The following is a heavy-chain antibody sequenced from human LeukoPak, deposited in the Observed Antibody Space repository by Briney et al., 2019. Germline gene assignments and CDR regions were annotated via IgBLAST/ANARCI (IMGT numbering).Heavy chain of an antibody. J-gene: IGHJ4*02. CDR2: IYGTGST. CDR3: ARYDSRGSASTRFDY. Sequence: SETLSLTCAVSGYSLGKNYYWGWIRQPPGKGLEWIGRIYGTGSTSYNPSLMNLVTMSVDTSKNHFSLKLTSVTAADTAVYYCARYDSRGSASTRFDYWGQGILVTISS. D-gene: IGHD3-16*01. CDR1: GYSLGKNYY. V-gene: IGHV4-38-2*01.